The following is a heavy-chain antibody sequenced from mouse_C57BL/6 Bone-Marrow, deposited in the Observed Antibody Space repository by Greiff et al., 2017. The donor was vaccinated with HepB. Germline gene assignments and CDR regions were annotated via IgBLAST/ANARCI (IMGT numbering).Heavy chain of an antibody. CDR1: GYTFTSYW. Sequence: QVQLQQPGAELVRPGTSVKLSCKASGYTFTSYWMHWVKQRPGQGLEWIGVIDPSDSYTNYNQKFKGKATLTVDTSSSTAYMQLSSLTSEDSAVYYCARREMVTGGPFAYWGQGTLVTVSA. CDR2: IDPSDSYT. J-gene: IGHJ3*01. CDR3: ARREMVTGGPFAY. D-gene: IGHD2-2*01. V-gene: IGHV1-59*01.